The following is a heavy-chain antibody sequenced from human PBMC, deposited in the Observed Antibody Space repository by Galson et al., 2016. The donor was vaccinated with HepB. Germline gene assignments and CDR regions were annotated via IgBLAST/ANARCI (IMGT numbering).Heavy chain of an antibody. D-gene: IGHD1-1*01. CDR1: GFIFSSYW. CDR3: AREGHTSGHAGAFDY. CDR2: LSVDGSSE. Sequence: SLRLSCAASGFIFSSYWMNWVRQAPGKGLEWVAGLSVDGSSEHYPDSVKGRFTISKENSRNTLFPQVNSLRDEDTALYFCAREGHTSGHAGAFDYWGQGTLVTVAS. J-gene: IGHJ4*02. V-gene: IGHV3-30*03.